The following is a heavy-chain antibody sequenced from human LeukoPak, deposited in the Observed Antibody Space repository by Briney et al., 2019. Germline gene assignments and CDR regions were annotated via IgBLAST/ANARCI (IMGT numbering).Heavy chain of an antibody. Sequence: GGSLRLSCAASGFTFSSYGMHWVRQAPGKGLEWVAVKSYDGSNKYYADSVKGRFTISRDNSKNTLYLQMNSLRAEDTAVYYCAKDMRYSSGWLDYWGQGTLVTVSS. CDR3: AKDMRYSSGWLDY. J-gene: IGHJ4*02. V-gene: IGHV3-30*18. D-gene: IGHD6-19*01. CDR1: GFTFSSYG. CDR2: KSYDGSNK.